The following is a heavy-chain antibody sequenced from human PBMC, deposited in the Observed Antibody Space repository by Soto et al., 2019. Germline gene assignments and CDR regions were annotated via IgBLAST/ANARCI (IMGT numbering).Heavy chain of an antibody. Sequence: EVRLVQSGGGLVQPGGSLRLSCAASLFIVSDNYMSWVRQAPGKGLERVSLIYSGGGTDYAESVKGRFTISRDNSKNTLYLQMNSLNAEDTGIYYCATRMTTAPYWGQGTVVTVSS. J-gene: IGHJ4*02. D-gene: IGHD4-17*01. CDR1: LFIVSDNY. V-gene: IGHV3-66*01. CDR3: ATRMTTAPY. CDR2: IYSGGGT.